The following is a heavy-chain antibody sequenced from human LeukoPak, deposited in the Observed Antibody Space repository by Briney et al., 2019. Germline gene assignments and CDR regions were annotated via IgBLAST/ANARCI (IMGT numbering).Heavy chain of an antibody. Sequence: GGSLRLSCAASGFTFSSYAMSWVRQAPGKGLEWVPAISGSGGSTYYADAAKGRFTISRDNSKSTLYLQINSLRSEDTAVYYCARGFNDFWSGSQLDYWGQGTLVTVSS. CDR2: ISGSGGST. J-gene: IGHJ4*02. V-gene: IGHV3-23*01. CDR1: GFTFSSYA. CDR3: ARGFNDFWSGSQLDY. D-gene: IGHD3-3*01.